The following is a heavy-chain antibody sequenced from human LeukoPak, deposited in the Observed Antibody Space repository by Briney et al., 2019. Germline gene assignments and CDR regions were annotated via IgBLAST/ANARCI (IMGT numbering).Heavy chain of an antibody. CDR1: GGSISSSNW. J-gene: IGHJ4*02. CDR3: ARSEYGDYDVASPNYFDY. D-gene: IGHD4-17*01. Sequence: PSGTLSLTCAVSGGSISSSNWWSWVRQPPGKGLEWIGEIYHSGSTNYNPSLKSRATISVDKSKNQFSLKLSSVTAADTAVYYCARSEYGDYDVASPNYFDYWGQGTLVTVSS. V-gene: IGHV4-4*02. CDR2: IYHSGST.